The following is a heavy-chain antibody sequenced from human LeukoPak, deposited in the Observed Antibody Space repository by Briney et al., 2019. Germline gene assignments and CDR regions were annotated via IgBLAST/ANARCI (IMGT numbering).Heavy chain of an antibody. Sequence: SETLSLTCTVSGGSISSYYWSWIRQPAGKGLERIGRIYTSGSTNYNPSLKSRVTMSVDTSKNQFSLKLSSVTAADTAVYYCARGTVVVPAAMDNDAFDIWGQGTMVTVSS. V-gene: IGHV4-4*07. CDR1: GGSISSYY. D-gene: IGHD2-2*01. CDR3: ARGTVVVPAAMDNDAFDI. CDR2: IYTSGST. J-gene: IGHJ3*02.